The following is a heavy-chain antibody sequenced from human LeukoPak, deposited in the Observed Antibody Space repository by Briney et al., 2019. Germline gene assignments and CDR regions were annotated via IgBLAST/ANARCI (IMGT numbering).Heavy chain of an antibody. Sequence: SETLSLTCTVSGGSISSDSYYWAWIRQPPGKGLEWIASIYYSGSTYYNPSLKSRVTISVDTSRNQFSLKLSSVTAADAAVYYCASLAVAGLSEGYWGQGTLVIVSS. CDR2: IYYSGST. V-gene: IGHV4-39*01. D-gene: IGHD6-19*01. CDR3: ASLAVAGLSEGY. CDR1: GGSISSDSYY. J-gene: IGHJ4*02.